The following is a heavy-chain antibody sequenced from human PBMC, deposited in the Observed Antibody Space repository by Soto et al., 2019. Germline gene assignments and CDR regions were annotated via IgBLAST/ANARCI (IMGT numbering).Heavy chain of an antibody. J-gene: IGHJ5*02. CDR3: AADPGQLPYPGGFDP. CDR2: IVVGSGNT. CDR1: GFTFTSSA. D-gene: IGHD2-2*01. Sequence: GASVKVSCKASGFTFTSSAVQWVRQARGQRLEWIGWIVVGSGNTNYAQKFQERVTITRDMSTSTAYMELSSLRSEDTAVYYCAADPGQLPYPGGFDPWGQGTLVTVSS. V-gene: IGHV1-58*01.